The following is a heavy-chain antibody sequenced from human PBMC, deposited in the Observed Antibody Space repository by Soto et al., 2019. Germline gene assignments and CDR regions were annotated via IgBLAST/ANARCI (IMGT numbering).Heavy chain of an antibody. J-gene: IGHJ6*02. V-gene: IGHV4-59*01. D-gene: IGHD2-15*01. CDR3: ARDVTGWPSYYYYGMDV. CDR2: GST. Sequence: GSTNYTPSLKSRVTISVDTSKNQFSLKLSSVTAADTAVYYCARDVTGWPSYYYYGMDVWGQGTTVTVSS.